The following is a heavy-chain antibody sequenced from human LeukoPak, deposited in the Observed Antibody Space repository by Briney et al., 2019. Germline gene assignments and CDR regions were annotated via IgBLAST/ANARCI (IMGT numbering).Heavy chain of an antibody. J-gene: IGHJ4*02. CDR1: GYTFSDYY. D-gene: IGHD3-22*01. V-gene: IGHV1-2*02. CDR2: INPYSGGT. CDR3: ARAHPYYDSSFGILSY. Sequence: GASVKVSCKASGYTFSDYYMHWVRQAPGQGLEWMGWINPYSGGTNYAQKLQGRVTMTTDTSTSTAYMELRSLRSDDTAVYYCARAHPYYDSSFGILSYWGQGTLVTVSS.